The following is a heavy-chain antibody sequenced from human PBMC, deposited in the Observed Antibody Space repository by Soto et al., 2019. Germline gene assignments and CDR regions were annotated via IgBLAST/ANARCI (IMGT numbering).Heavy chain of an antibody. CDR1: GFTLSSYS. V-gene: IGHV3-48*02. J-gene: IGHJ6*02. CDR3: ARGGSSSDNGMDV. D-gene: IGHD6-6*01. Sequence: EVQLVESGGGLVQPGGSLRLSCAASGFTLSSYSMNWVRQAPGKGLEWVSYISSGSITIYYADSVKGRFTISGDNAKNSLYLQMNSLRDEDTAVYYCARGGSSSDNGMDVWGQGTTVTVSS. CDR2: ISSGSITI.